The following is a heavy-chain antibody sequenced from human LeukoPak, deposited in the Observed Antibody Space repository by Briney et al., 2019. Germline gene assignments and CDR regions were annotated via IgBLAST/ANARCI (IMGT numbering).Heavy chain of an antibody. CDR3: ARVVAYCSSTSCYRSILPPYYYMDV. J-gene: IGHJ6*03. V-gene: IGHV1-69*13. CDR1: GGTSSSYA. Sequence: SVKVSCKPSGGTSSSYAISCVRQAPGRGLELMGAIIPIFGTTNYAQKLQGRVTITADESTSTAYMELSSLRSEDTAVYYCARVVAYCSSTSCYRSILPPYYYMDVWGKGTTVTVSS. CDR2: IIPIFGTT. D-gene: IGHD2-2*01.